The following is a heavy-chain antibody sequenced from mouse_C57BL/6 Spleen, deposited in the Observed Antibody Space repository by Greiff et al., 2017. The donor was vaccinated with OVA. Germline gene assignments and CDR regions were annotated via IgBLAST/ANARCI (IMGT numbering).Heavy chain of an antibody. J-gene: IGHJ3*01. D-gene: IGHD4-1*01. CDR2: ISNGGGST. V-gene: IGHV5-12*01. CDR1: GFTFSDYY. CDR3: ARRGTASWFAY. Sequence: EVKLVESGGGLVQPGGSLKLSCAASGFTFSDYYMYWVRQTPEKRLEWVAYISNGGGSTYYPDTVKGRFTISRDNAKNTLYLQMSRLKSEDTAMYYCARRGTASWFAYWGQGTLVTVSA.